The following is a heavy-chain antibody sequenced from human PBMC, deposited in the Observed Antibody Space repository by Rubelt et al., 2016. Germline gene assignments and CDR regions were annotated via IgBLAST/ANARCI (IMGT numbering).Heavy chain of an antibody. J-gene: IGHJ4*02. Sequence: QVQLLQWGAGLLKPSETLSLTCAVYGGSFSGYYWSWIRQTPGKGLEWIGEINHSGSTNYNPSLKSRVTISVDTSKNQFSLKLCRVTAADTAVYYCAMGYCSNGVCYGGDYWGQVTLVTVSA. D-gene: IGHD2-8*01. CDR1: GGSFSGYY. CDR3: AMGYCSNGVCYGGDY. V-gene: IGHV4-34*01. CDR2: INHSGST.